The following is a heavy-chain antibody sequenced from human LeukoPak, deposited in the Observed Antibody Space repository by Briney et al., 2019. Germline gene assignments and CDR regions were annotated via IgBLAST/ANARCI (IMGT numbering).Heavy chain of an antibody. Sequence: GGSLRLSCAASGFTFSDYYMTXXXQAPGKGLEWLSYISRTSSDIKYTDSVKGRFTISRDNAMNSLYLQMNSLRVDDTAVYYCSRDPRGGDFWGQGTLVTVSS. J-gene: IGHJ4*02. CDR1: GFTFSDYY. V-gene: IGHV3-11*05. CDR3: SRDPRGGDF. CDR2: ISRTSSDI. D-gene: IGHD5-12*01.